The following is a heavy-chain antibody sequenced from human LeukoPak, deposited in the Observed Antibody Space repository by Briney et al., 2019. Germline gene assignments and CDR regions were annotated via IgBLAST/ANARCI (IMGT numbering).Heavy chain of an antibody. D-gene: IGHD2-15*01. J-gene: IGHJ4*02. CDR2: ISDSGGST. CDR3: AKETRYCRGGSCYSAPFDY. Sequence: GGSLRLSCAASGFTFSSYAMSWVRQAPGKGLEWVSAISDSGGSTYYADSVKGRFTISRDNSKNTLYLQMNSLRADDTAVYYCAKETRYCRGGSCYSAPFDYRGQGTLVTVSS. V-gene: IGHV3-23*01. CDR1: GFTFSSYA.